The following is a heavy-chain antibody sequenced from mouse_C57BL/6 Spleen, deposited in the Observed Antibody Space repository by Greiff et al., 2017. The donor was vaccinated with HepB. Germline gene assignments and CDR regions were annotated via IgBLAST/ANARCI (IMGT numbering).Heavy chain of an antibody. V-gene: IGHV1-59*01. CDR3: AREGPGTGYFDY. D-gene: IGHD4-1*01. J-gene: IGHJ2*01. Sequence: QVQLQQPGAELVRPGTSVKLSCKASGYTFTSYWMHWVKQRPGQGLEWIGVIDPSDSYTNYNQKFKGKATLTVDTSSSTAYMQHSSLTSEDSAVYYCAREGPGTGYFDYWGQGTTLTVSS. CDR1: GYTFTSYW. CDR2: IDPSDSYT.